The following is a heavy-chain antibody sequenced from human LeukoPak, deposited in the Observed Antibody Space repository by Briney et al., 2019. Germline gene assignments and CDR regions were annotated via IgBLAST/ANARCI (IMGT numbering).Heavy chain of an antibody. J-gene: IGHJ6*03. CDR2: ISAYNGNT. CDR3: ARVVGAWELRGDYYMDV. V-gene: IGHV1-18*01. CDR1: GYSFTSYG. Sequence: GASVNVSCKASGYSFTSYGISWGRQAPGQGLEWWGWISAYNGNTNYAQKLQGRATMTTDTSTSTAYMELRSLRADDTAVYYCARVVGAWELRGDYYMDVWGKGTTVTVSS. D-gene: IGHD1-26*01.